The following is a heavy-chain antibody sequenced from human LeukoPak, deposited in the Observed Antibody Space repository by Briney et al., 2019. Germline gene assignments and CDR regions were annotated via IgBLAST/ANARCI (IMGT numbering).Heavy chain of an antibody. V-gene: IGHV1-8*01. CDR1: GYTFTTYD. D-gene: IGHD6-19*01. J-gene: IGHJ4*02. CDR2: MNPNSGNT. CDR3: ARDGRAGSLFAY. Sequence: ASVKVSCKASGYTFTTYDINWVRQATGQGLEWMGWMNPNSGNTGYAQKFQGRVTMTRNTSISTAYMELSSLTSEDTAVYYCARDGRAGSLFAYWGQGTLVTVSS.